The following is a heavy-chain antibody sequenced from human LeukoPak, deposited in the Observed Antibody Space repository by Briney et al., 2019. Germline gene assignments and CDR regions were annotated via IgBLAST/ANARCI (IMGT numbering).Heavy chain of an antibody. Sequence: GGSLRLSCAASGFTFSNAWMSWVRQAPGKGLEWVSSISSSSSYIYYADSVKGRFTISRDNAKNSLYLQMNSLRAEDTAVYYCARTQGWKATTDDAFDIWGQGTMVTVSS. CDR1: GFTFSNAW. J-gene: IGHJ3*02. CDR2: ISSSSSYI. CDR3: ARTQGWKATTDDAFDI. D-gene: IGHD5-12*01. V-gene: IGHV3-21*01.